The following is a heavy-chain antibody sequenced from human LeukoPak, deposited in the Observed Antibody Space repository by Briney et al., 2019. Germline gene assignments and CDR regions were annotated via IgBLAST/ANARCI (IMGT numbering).Heavy chain of an antibody. D-gene: IGHD3-3*01. CDR2: IYYSGST. CDR3: ARDGTRSYYDFWSGYSPTYHYYYYYMDV. V-gene: IGHV4-30-4*08. CDR1: GGSISSGDYY. J-gene: IGHJ6*03. Sequence: SETLSLTCTVSGGSISSGDYYWSWIRQPPGKGLEWIGYIYYSGSTYYNPSLKSRVTMSVDTSKNQFSLKLSSVTAADTAVYYCARDGTRSYYDFWSGYSPTYHYYYYYMDVWGKGTTVTVSS.